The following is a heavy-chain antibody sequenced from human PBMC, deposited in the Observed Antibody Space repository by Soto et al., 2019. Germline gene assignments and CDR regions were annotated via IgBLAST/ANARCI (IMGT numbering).Heavy chain of an antibody. V-gene: IGHV3-23*01. Sequence: LRLSCAASGFTFNTYAMAWVRQAPGKGLEWVSAISGSGGASYYADSVKGRFTIPRDNSKNTVYLQMNSLRAEDTAVYFCANAYCSSTSCRAEYLQHWGQGTLVTVS. CDR3: ANAYCSSTSCRAEYLQH. CDR2: ISGSGGAS. CDR1: GFTFNTYA. D-gene: IGHD2-2*01. J-gene: IGHJ1*01.